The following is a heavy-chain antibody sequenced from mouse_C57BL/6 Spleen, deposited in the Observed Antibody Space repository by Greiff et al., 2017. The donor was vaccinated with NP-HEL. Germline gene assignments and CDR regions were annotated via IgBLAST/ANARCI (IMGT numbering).Heavy chain of an antibody. V-gene: IGHV3-6*01. CDR1: GYSITSGYY. Sequence: EVKLVESGPGLVKPSQSLSLTCSVTGYSITSGYYWNWIRQFPGNKLEWMGYISYDGSNNYNPSLKNRISITRDTSTNQFFLKLNSVTTEDTATYYCARDYYGSSPYAMDYWGQGTSVTVSS. CDR2: ISYDGSN. CDR3: ARDYYGSSPYAMDY. D-gene: IGHD1-1*01. J-gene: IGHJ4*01.